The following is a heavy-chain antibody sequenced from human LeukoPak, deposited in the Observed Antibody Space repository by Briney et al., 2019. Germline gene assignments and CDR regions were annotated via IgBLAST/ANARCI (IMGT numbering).Heavy chain of an antibody. D-gene: IGHD2-21*01. Sequence: GGSLRLSCAASGSTFSSYWMSWVRQAPGKGLEWVAVIWYDGSNKYYADSVKGRFTISRDNSKNTLYLQMNSLRAEDTAVYYCARDRTKRVVVIDAFDIWGQGTMVTVSS. V-gene: IGHV3-33*08. CDR1: GSTFSSYW. CDR3: ARDRTKRVVVIDAFDI. J-gene: IGHJ3*02. CDR2: IWYDGSNK.